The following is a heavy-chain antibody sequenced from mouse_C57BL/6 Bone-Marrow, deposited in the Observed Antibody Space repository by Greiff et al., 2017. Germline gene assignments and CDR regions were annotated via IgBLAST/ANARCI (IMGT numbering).Heavy chain of an antibody. J-gene: IGHJ4*01. D-gene: IGHD2-4*01. V-gene: IGHV1-39*01. CDR1: GYSFTDYN. CDR2: INPNYGTT. Sequence: VQLKQSGPELVKPGASVKISCKASGYSFTDYNMNWVQQSNGKSLEWIGVINPNYGTTSYNQKFKGKATLTVDQYSSPAYMQLNSLTSEDSAVYYCARCYDYDYAMYYWGQGTSVTVSS. CDR3: ARCYDYDYAMYY.